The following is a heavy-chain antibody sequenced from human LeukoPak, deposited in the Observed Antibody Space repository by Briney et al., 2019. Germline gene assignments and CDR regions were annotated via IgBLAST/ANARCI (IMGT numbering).Heavy chain of an antibody. CDR2: IYYSGST. CDR3: AREDPLGLYGMDV. V-gene: IGHV4-31*03. J-gene: IGHJ6*02. CDR1: GGSISSGGYY. D-gene: IGHD3-16*02. Sequence: KPSETLSLTCTVSGGSISSGGYYWSWIRQHPGKGLEWIGYIYYSGSTYYNPSLKSRVTISVDTSKNQFSLKLSSVTAADTAVYYCAREDPLGLYGMDVWGQGTTVTVSS.